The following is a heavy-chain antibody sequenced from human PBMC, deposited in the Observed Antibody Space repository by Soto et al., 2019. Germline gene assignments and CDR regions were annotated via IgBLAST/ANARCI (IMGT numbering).Heavy chain of an antibody. CDR1: GGSISSYY. CDR3: AGRYGSAFDI. J-gene: IGHJ3*02. CDR2: IYYSGST. V-gene: IGHV4-59*01. Sequence: SETLSLTCTVSGGSISSYYWSWIRQPPGKGLEWIGYIYYSGSTNYNPSLKSRVTISVDTSKNQFSLKLSSVTAADTAVYYCAGRYGSAFDIWGQXTMVTVSS. D-gene: IGHD3-10*01.